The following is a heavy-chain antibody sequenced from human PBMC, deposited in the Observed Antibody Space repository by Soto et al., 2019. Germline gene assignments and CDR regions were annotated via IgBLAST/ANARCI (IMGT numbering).Heavy chain of an antibody. CDR3: ARDRWAGVPDYVDS. V-gene: IGHV3-30-3*01. CDR1: GFTFGSYA. J-gene: IGHJ4*02. CDR2: ISHDGNNQ. D-gene: IGHD6-6*01. Sequence: QVQLVESGGGVVQPGRSLRLSCAASGFTFGSYAMHWVRQAPGKGLEWVAVISHDGNNQYYADSVKGRFTISRDNSKNTLFRQMGRLRPEDTAVYYCARDRWAGVPDYVDSWGQGTLVTVSS.